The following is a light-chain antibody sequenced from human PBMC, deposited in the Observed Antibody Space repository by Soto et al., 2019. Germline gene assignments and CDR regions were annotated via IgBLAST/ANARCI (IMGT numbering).Light chain of an antibody. CDR1: QTVSSW. CDR3: QHYNNWPLA. Sequence: DTQRSQSPYTLSGPAGDRVRVPCRASQTVSSWLAWYQQKPGKAPRLLIYGASTRETGVPSRFSGSRSGTEFTLTISSLQSEDFAAYYCQHYNNWPLAFGQGTKVDIK. V-gene: IGKV1-5*03. J-gene: IGKJ1*01. CDR2: GAS.